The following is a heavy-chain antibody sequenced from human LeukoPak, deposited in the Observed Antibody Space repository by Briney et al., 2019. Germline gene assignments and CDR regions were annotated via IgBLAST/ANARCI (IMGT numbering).Heavy chain of an antibody. CDR3: ARGPGGWYGSYWFDP. D-gene: IGHD6-19*01. CDR2: INPNSGGT. CDR1: GYTFTGYY. J-gene: IGHJ5*02. V-gene: IGHV1-2*02. Sequence: ASVKVSCKAPGYTFTGYYVHWVRQAPGQGLEWMGWINPNSGGTNYAQKFQGRVTMTRDTSISTAYMELSRLRSDDTAVYYCARGPGGWYGSYWFDPWGQGTLVTVSS.